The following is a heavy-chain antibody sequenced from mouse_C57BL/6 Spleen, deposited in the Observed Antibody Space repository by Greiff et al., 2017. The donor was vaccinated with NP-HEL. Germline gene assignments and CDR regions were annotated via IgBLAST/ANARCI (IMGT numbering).Heavy chain of an antibody. D-gene: IGHD1-1*01. J-gene: IGHJ2*01. V-gene: IGHV1-50*01. CDR3: ARGPFTTEDDY. CDR1: GYTFTSYW. Sequence: QVQLQQPGAELVKPGASVKLSCKASGYTFTSYWMQWVKQRPGQGLEWIGEIDPSDSYTNYNQKFKGKATLTVDTSSSTAYMQLSSLTSEDSAVYYCARGPFTTEDDYWGQGTTLTVSS. CDR2: IDPSDSYT.